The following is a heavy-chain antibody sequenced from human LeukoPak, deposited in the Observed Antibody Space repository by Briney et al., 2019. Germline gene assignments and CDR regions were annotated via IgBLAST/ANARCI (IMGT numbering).Heavy chain of an antibody. V-gene: IGHV3-21*01. CDR2: ISSSSSYI. Sequence: RGSLRLSCAASGFTFSSYSMNWVRQAPGKGLEWVSSISSSSSYIYYADSVKGRFTISRDNAKNSLYLQMNSLRAEDTAVYYCASRVVVPAAISGSGAFDIWGQGTMVTVSS. CDR1: GFTFSSYS. CDR3: ASRVVVPAAISGSGAFDI. J-gene: IGHJ3*02. D-gene: IGHD2-2*02.